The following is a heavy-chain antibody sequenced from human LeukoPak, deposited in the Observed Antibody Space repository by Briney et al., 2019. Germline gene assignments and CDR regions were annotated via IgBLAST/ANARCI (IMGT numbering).Heavy chain of an antibody. J-gene: IGHJ4*02. D-gene: IGHD3-22*01. Sequence: SETLSLTCTVSGGSISSGGYYWSWIRQPPGKGLEWIGYIYHSGSTNYNPSLKSRVTISVDTSKNQFSLKLSSVTAADTAVYYCARGPNGYFDYWGQGTLVTVSS. CDR3: ARGPNGYFDY. CDR2: IYHSGST. V-gene: IGHV4-61*08. CDR1: GGSISSGGYY.